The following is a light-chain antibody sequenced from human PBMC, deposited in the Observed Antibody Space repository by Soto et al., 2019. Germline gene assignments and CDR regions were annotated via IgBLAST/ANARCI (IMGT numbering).Light chain of an antibody. V-gene: IGKV1-5*01. CDR3: QKLHGYPIT. J-gene: IGKJ5*01. CDR2: GAY. Sequence: DIQMTPSPSTLSSSVGDSVNITCRASQSISRWLAWSQQKPGKAPKLLIYGAYSLESGVKSRFSGSGSGTEFTLTISSMQPDDFATYYCQKLHGYPITFGQGTRLEIK. CDR1: QSISRW.